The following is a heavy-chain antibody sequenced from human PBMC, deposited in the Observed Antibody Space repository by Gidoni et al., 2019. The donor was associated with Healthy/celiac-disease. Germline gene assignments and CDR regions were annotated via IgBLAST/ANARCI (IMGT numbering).Heavy chain of an antibody. CDR1: GGPFSSYA. J-gene: IGHJ4*02. D-gene: IGHD2-21*02. CDR3: ARVECGGGGDCYSFDY. CDR2: IIPIFGTA. Sequence: QVQLVQSGAEVKTPGSSVKVSCTSSGGPFSSYAISWVRQAPGQGLEWMGGIIPIFGTANYAQKFQGRVTITADKSTSTAYMELSSLRSEDTAVYYCARVECGGGGDCYSFDYWGQGTLVTVSS. V-gene: IGHV1-69*06.